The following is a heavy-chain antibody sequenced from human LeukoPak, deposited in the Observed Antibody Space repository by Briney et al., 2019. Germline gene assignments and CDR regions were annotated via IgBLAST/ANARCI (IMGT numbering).Heavy chain of an antibody. CDR2: IYKSGSN. D-gene: IGHD3-22*01. J-gene: IGHJ5*02. CDR3: ARAFFSSAYYPNWFDP. Sequence: SETLSLTCTVSGGSISTYYWSWIRQPPGKGLEWIGYIYKSGSNNYNPALKGRVTMSVDTSKNQFSLKLSSVTAADTAVYYCARAFFSSAYYPNWFDPWGQGTLVTVSS. V-gene: IGHV4-59*01. CDR1: GGSISTYY.